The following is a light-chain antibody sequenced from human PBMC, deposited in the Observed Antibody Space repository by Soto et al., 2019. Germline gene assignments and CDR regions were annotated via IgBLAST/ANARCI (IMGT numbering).Light chain of an antibody. J-gene: IGKJ1*01. V-gene: IGKV1-27*01. Sequence: IQMTQSPSTLSASVGDRVTITCRASQGISNFLAWYQQKPGKVPTLLVYGASTLQSGVPSRFSGSGSGTDVSLTISSLRPEDIATYYCQNYHSAPWTFGQGTTVDVK. CDR2: GAS. CDR3: QNYHSAPWT. CDR1: QGISNF.